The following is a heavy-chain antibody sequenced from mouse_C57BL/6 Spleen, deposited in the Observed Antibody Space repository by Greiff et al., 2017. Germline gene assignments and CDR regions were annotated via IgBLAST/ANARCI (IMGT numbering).Heavy chain of an antibody. Sequence: VQLQQPGAELVKPGASVKLSCKASGYTFTSYWMHWVKQRPGQGLEWIGMIHPNSGSTNYNEKFKSKATLTVDKSSSTAYMQLSSLTSEDSAVYYWARGGQLRGSAMDYWGQGTSVTVSS. J-gene: IGHJ4*01. D-gene: IGHD3-2*02. CDR3: ARGGQLRGSAMDY. CDR2: IHPNSGST. V-gene: IGHV1-64*01. CDR1: GYTFTSYW.